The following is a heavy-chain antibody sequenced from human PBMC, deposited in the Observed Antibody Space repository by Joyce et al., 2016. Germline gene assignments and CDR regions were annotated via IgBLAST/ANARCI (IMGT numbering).Heavy chain of an antibody. D-gene: IGHD2-2*01. Sequence: QVNLVQSGAEVKKPGASVKVSCKASGYSFSDSYIHWERQAPGQGLKWMGLINPDTGDTIYAQKFQGRVTLTRDTFISTVYMEVSRLRSDDTAVYFCARGPMPPYAFDVWGQGTLVTVST. CDR2: INPDTGDT. J-gene: IGHJ3*01. CDR1: GYSFSDSY. CDR3: ARGPMPPYAFDV. V-gene: IGHV1-2*06.